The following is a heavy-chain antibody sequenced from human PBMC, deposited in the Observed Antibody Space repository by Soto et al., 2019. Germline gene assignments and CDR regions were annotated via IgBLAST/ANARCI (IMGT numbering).Heavy chain of an antibody. V-gene: IGHV4-30-2*01. CDR1: GGSISSGGYS. J-gene: IGHJ3*02. CDR2: IYHSGSP. Sequence: QLQLQESGSGLVKPSQTLSLTCAVSGGSISSGGYSWSWIRQPPGKGLEWIGYIYHSGSPYYNPSLKSRVTVPVDRSNNHFSLNRSSVTPANTAVYYFARTPDIRAQGKMVTVSS. CDR3: ARTPDI.